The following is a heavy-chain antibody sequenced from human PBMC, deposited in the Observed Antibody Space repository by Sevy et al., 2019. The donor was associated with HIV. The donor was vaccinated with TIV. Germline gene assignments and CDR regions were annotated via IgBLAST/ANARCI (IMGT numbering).Heavy chain of an antibody. J-gene: IGHJ6*02. V-gene: IGHV3-48*02. CDR2: ISSSSSTI. CDR3: ARDPTVTTGSYYYYGMDV. D-gene: IGHD4-17*01. Sequence: GGSLRLSCAASGFTFSSYSMNWVRQAPGKGLEWVSYISSSSSTIYYADSVKGRFTISRDNAKNSLYLQMNSLRDEDTAVYYCARDPTVTTGSYYYYGMDVWGQGTTVTVSS. CDR1: GFTFSSYS.